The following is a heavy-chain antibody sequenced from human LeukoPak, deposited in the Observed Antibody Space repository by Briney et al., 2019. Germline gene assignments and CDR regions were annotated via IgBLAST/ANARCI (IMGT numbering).Heavy chain of an antibody. CDR3: ARDLGGYSYGYGL. CDR2: ISSGSRTI. J-gene: IGHJ4*02. D-gene: IGHD5-18*01. Sequence: GGSLRLSCAASGFSFSGYSMNWVRQAPGKGLDWVSYISSGSRTIFYAESVKGRFTISRDNAKNLLYLEMNSLRAEDTAVYYCARDLGGYSYGYGLWGQGTLVTVSS. CDR1: GFSFSGYS. V-gene: IGHV3-48*04.